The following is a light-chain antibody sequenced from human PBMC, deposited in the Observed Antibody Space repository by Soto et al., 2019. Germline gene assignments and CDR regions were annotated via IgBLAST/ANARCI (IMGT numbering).Light chain of an antibody. Sequence: QSALTQPASVSGSPGQSITISCTGTSCDVGGYNYVSWYQHHPGKAPKLMIYDVRNRTSGVSNRFSGSKSGNTASLTISGLQAEDEADYYCSSYTGSTTHVFGTGTKLTVL. V-gene: IGLV2-14*03. J-gene: IGLJ1*01. CDR3: SSYTGSTTHV. CDR1: SCDVGGYNY. CDR2: DVR.